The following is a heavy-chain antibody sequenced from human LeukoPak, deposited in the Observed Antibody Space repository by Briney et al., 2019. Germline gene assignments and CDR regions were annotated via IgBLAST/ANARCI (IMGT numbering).Heavy chain of an antibody. V-gene: IGHV3-30-3*01. CDR3: ARDSRDIVVVPAARPYNWFDP. J-gene: IGHJ5*02. Sequence: GGSLRLSCAASGFTFSSYAMHWVRQAPGKGLEWVAVISYDGSNKYYADSVKGRFTISRDNSKNTLYLQMNSLRAEDTAVYYCARDSRDIVVVPAARPYNWFDPRGQGTLVTVSS. CDR2: ISYDGSNK. D-gene: IGHD2-2*02. CDR1: GFTFSSYA.